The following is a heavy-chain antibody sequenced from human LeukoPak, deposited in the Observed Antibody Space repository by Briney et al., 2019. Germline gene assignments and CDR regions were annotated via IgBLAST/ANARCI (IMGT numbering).Heavy chain of an antibody. V-gene: IGHV3-21*01. Sequence: GGSLRLSCAASRFTFNYYGMNWVRQAPGKGLEWVSSISSRSSYIYYADSVKGRFTISRDNAKNSLYLQMNSLRAEDTAVYYCAELGITMIGGVWGKGTTVTISS. CDR2: ISSRSSYI. CDR1: RFTFNYYG. CDR3: AELGITMIGGV. D-gene: IGHD3-10*02. J-gene: IGHJ6*04.